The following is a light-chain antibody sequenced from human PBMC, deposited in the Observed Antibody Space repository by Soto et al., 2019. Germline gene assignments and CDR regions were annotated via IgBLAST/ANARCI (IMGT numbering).Light chain of an antibody. CDR2: GNS. CDR3: QSSDSSLSGSV. CDR1: SSNIGAGYD. J-gene: IGLJ1*01. V-gene: IGLV1-40*01. Sequence: QSVLTQPPSVSGAPGQRVTISCTGSSSNIGAGYDVHWYQQLPGTAPKLLIYGNSNRPSGVPDRFSGSKSGTSASPAITGLQAEDEADYYCQSSDSSLSGSVFGTGTKLTVL.